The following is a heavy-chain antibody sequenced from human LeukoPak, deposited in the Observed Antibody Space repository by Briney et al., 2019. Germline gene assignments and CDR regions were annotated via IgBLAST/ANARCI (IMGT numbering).Heavy chain of an antibody. Sequence: PGGSLRLSCAASGFTFGSYWMHWVRQAPGKGLVWVSRINSDGSSTSYADSVKGRFTISRDNSKNTLYLQMNSLRAEDTAVYYCARNLGYCSSTSCHGRAFDIWGQGTMVTVSS. CDR1: GFTFGSYW. CDR2: INSDGSST. CDR3: ARNLGYCSSTSCHGRAFDI. D-gene: IGHD2-2*01. J-gene: IGHJ3*02. V-gene: IGHV3-74*01.